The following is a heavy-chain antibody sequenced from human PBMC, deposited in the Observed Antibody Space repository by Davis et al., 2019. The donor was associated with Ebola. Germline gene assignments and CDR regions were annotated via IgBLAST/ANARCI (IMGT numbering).Heavy chain of an antibody. CDR2: NRSEGDGGTR. D-gene: IGHD2-8*02. Sequence: GESLKIPCAASGFPFTNVWLNWVRQAPGKGPEWVCRNRSEGDGGTRDYAASAKGRFTIWRDDSKSTVYQQMNRLTTEDTAVYYCDTEVIILMTSDFWGQRSLVTVSS. CDR1: GFPFTNVW. V-gene: IGHV3-15*07. CDR3: DTEVIILMTSDF. J-gene: IGHJ4*02.